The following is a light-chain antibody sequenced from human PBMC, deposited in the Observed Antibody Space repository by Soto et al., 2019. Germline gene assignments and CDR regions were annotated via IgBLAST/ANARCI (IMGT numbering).Light chain of an antibody. CDR2: NTT. CDR1: SGSVSTSYY. J-gene: IGLJ3*02. V-gene: IGLV8-61*01. CDR3: QSYDTGNRGV. Sequence: QAVVTQEPSFSVSPGGTVILTCGLTSGSVSTSYYPSWYQQSPGLAPRTLIYNTTTRSSGVPDRFSGSIDKTSESASLTISGLQPEDEADYYCQSYDTGNRGVFGGGTKVTVL.